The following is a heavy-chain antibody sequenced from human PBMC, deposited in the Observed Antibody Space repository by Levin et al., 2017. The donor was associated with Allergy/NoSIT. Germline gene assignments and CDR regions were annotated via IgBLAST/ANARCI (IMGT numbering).Heavy chain of an antibody. CDR3: AKDLLVLGAFDI. D-gene: IGHD6-13*01. J-gene: IGHJ3*02. Sequence: GESLKISCAASGFTFSSYAMSWVRQAPGKGLEWVSAISGSGGSTYYADSVKGRFTISRDNSKNTLYLQMNSLRAEDTAVYYCAKDLLVLGAFDIWGQGTMVTVSS. CDR2: ISGSGGST. V-gene: IGHV3-23*01. CDR1: GFTFSSYA.